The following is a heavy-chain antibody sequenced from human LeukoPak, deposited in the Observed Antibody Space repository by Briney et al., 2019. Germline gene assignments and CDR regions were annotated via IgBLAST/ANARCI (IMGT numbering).Heavy chain of an antibody. CDR2: ISGSGGNT. V-gene: IGHV3-23*01. Sequence: PGGSLRLSCAASGFTFSSYAMSWVRQAPGKGLEWVSAISGSGGNTYYADSVKGRFTISRDNSKNTLYLQMNSLRAEDTAVYYCARDGVMLDHYGMDVWGQGTAVSVSS. CDR3: ARDGVMLDHYGMDV. J-gene: IGHJ6*02. CDR1: GFTFSSYA. D-gene: IGHD3-16*01.